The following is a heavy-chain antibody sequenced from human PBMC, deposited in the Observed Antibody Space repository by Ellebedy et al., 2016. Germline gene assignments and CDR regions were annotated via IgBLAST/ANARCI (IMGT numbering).Heavy chain of an antibody. CDR2: INTDGTTT. V-gene: IGHV3-74*01. CDR3: VRSFGRVFDP. Sequence: GGSLRLXCVASGFPFSNYWMHWVRQVPGKGLMWVSRINTDGTTTRYADSVKGRFTISRDNAKNTVFLQMKSLTAEDTAVYYCVRSFGRVFDPWGQGILVTVSS. CDR1: GFPFSNYW. D-gene: IGHD3-10*01. J-gene: IGHJ5*02.